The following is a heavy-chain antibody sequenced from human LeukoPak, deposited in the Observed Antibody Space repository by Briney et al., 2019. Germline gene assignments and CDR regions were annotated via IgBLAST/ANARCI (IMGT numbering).Heavy chain of an antibody. D-gene: IGHD2-15*01. CDR3: ARERGGPRYCSGGSCYAGRRNWFDP. J-gene: IGHJ5*02. CDR2: IYTSGST. Sequence: SETLSLTCAVYGGSFSGYYWSWIRQPAGKGLEWIGRIYTSGSTNYNPSLKSRVTMSVDTSKNQFSLKLSSVTAADTAVYYCARERGGPRYCSGGSCYAGRRNWFDPWGQGTLVTVSS. CDR1: GGSFSGYY. V-gene: IGHV4-4*07.